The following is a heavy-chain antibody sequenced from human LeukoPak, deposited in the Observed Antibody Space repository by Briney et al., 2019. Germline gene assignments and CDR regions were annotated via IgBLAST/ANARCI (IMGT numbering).Heavy chain of an antibody. Sequence: SETLSLTCTVSGGSISSSSYYWGWIRQPPGKGLEWIGSIYYSGSTYYNPSLKSRVTISVDTSKNQFSLKLSSVTAADTAVYYCARRSRWLHYFDYWGQGTLVTVSS. CDR3: ARRSRWLHYFDY. CDR1: GGSISSSSYY. J-gene: IGHJ4*02. CDR2: IYYSGST. V-gene: IGHV4-39*01. D-gene: IGHD5-24*01.